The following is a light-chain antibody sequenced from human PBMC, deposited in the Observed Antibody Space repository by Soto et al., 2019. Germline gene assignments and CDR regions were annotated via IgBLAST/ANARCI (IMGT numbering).Light chain of an antibody. Sequence: QSALTQPASVSGSPRQSITISCTGTSSDVGGYNYVSWYQQQPGKAPKFMIYDVTNRPSGVSNRFSGSKSGNTASLTISGLQAEDEADYYCCSYTTSNTRQIVFGTGTKVTVL. V-gene: IGLV2-14*01. CDR2: DVT. CDR1: SSDVGGYNY. CDR3: CSYTTSNTRQIV. J-gene: IGLJ1*01.